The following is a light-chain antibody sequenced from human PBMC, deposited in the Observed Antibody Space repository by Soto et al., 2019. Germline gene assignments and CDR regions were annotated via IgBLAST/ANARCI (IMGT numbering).Light chain of an antibody. V-gene: IGLV2-14*01. CDR3: SSFTTSSTWV. CDR2: EVI. Sequence: QSALTQPASVSGSPGQSITISCTGTSSDVGGYNFVSWYQQNPGRAPKLMIYEVISRPSGVSNRFSGSKSGNTASLTISGLQTEDEADYYCSSFTTSSTWVFGGGTKVTVL. J-gene: IGLJ3*02. CDR1: SSDVGGYNF.